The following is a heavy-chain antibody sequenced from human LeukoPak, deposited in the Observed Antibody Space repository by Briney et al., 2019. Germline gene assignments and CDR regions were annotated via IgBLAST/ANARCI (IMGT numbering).Heavy chain of an antibody. CDR2: IYDSGST. J-gene: IGHJ4*02. CDR1: GGPLSAYY. V-gene: IGHV4-59*01. D-gene: IGHD4-23*01. Sequence: SETLSLTCTVSGGPLSAYYWTWIRQPPGKGLEWIGYIYDSGSTNYNPSLKSRVTISVDTSKNQFSLKLTSVTAADTAVYYCATGDTGSTLGGYWGQGTLVTVSS. CDR3: ATGDTGSTLGGY.